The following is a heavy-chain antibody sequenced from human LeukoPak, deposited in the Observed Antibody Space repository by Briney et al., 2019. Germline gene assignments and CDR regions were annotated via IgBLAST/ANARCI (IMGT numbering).Heavy chain of an antibody. CDR1: GYTFTNYG. Sequence: GASVKVSCKASGYTFTNYGITWVRQAPGQGLEWMGWSSAYNGNTNYAQKLQDRVTMTTDTSRTTAYMELRSLRSDDTAVYYCARGSYLDYWGQGTLVTVSS. CDR2: SSAYNGNT. J-gene: IGHJ4*02. V-gene: IGHV1-18*01. CDR3: ARGSYLDY.